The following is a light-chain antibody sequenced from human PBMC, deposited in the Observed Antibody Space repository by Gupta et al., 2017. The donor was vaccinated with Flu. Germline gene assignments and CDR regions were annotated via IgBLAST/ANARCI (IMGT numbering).Light chain of an antibody. CDR1: SSDVGGYNY. Sequence: SSTISCAGTSSDVGGYNYVSWYQQHPGKAPKLMIYDVSNRPSGVSNRFSGSKSGNTASLTISGLQAEDEADYYCSSYTSSSTVVFGGGTKLSVL. J-gene: IGLJ2*01. CDR3: SSYTSSSTVV. V-gene: IGLV2-14*04. CDR2: DVS.